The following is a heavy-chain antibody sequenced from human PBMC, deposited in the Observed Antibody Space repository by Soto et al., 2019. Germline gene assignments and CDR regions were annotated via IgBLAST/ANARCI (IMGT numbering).Heavy chain of an antibody. CDR2: IIPIFSTA. V-gene: IGHV1-69*12. CDR3: ARGGYYDILPGSLPPFDY. Sequence: QVQLVQSGAEVKKPGSSVKVSCKASGGTFSSYAISWVRQAPGQGLEWMGGIIPIFSTAKYAQKFQGGVTLTADESTSAAYMERSSLRSDDTAVYYCARGGYYDILPGSLPPFDYWGQGALVTVSS. D-gene: IGHD3-9*01. CDR1: GGTFSSYA. J-gene: IGHJ4*02.